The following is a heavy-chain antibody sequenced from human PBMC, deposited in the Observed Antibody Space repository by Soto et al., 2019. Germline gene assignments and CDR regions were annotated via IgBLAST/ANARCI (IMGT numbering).Heavy chain of an antibody. J-gene: IGHJ4*02. V-gene: IGHV3-48*02. Sequence: EVHLVESGGGLVQPGGSLRLSCAASGFTFNHYSMNCVRQAPGRGLEWVAFISGSGSHIYYADSVEGRFSIDRDNAKNSLYLQMNSLIDEDTAVYYCARVRGHSYSYADYLGQGTLVTVYS. CDR1: GFTFNHYS. D-gene: IGHD5-18*01. CDR2: ISGSGSHI. CDR3: ARVRGHSYSYADY.